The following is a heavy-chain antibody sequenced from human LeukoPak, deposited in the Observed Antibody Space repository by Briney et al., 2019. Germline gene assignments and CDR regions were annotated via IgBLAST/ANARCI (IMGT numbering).Heavy chain of an antibody. J-gene: IGHJ1*01. Sequence: SEALSLTCTVSGGSISSYYWSWIRQPAGKGLEWIGRIYTSGSTNYNPSLKSRVTMSVDTSKNQFSLKLSSVTAADTAVYYCASEPGIAVADTEYFQHWGQGTLVTVSS. CDR3: ASEPGIAVADTEYFQH. CDR1: GGSISSYY. D-gene: IGHD6-19*01. V-gene: IGHV4-4*07. CDR2: IYTSGST.